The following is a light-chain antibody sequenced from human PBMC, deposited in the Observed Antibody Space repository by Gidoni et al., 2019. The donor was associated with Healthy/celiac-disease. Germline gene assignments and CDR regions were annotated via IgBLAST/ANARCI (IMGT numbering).Light chain of an antibody. Sequence: QSVLTQPPSVSAAPGQQVTISCSGSSSNIGNNYVSWYQQLPGTAPKLLIYETNKRPSGIPDRFSGSKSGTSATLGITGLQTGDEADYYCGTWDSSLSAGPYVFGTGTKVTVL. CDR1: SSNIGNNY. V-gene: IGLV1-51*02. CDR2: ETN. CDR3: GTWDSSLSAGPYV. J-gene: IGLJ1*01.